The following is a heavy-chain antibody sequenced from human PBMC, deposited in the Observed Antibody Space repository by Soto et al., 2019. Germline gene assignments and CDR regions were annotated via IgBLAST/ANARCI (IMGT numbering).Heavy chain of an antibody. Sequence: SESLSLTCTVSGGSIRVTDYFWGWIRQPPGKALEWIASIYHSGSTYYNPSLKSRVTMSIDTSNNQFALTLNSVSAADTAVYFCTRDSGWFDPWGQGTLVTVSS. CDR2: IYHSGST. V-gene: IGHV4-39*02. CDR3: TRDSGWFDP. CDR1: GGSIRVTDYF. D-gene: IGHD7-27*01. J-gene: IGHJ5*02.